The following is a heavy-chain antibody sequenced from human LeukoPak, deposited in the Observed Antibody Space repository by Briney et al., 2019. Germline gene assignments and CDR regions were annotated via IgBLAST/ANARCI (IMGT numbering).Heavy chain of an antibody. J-gene: IGHJ4*02. Sequence: TGGSLRLSCAASGFTFNNYAMNWVRQPPGQGLEWVSAISESGSTYYADSMKGRLTVSRDNSKKRVYLQINSLRAEDTAVYYCGKLGYCNNAVCHSTGFGGQGTLVTVSS. CDR2: ISESGST. D-gene: IGHD2-8*01. CDR1: GFTFNNYA. V-gene: IGHV3-23*01. CDR3: GKLGYCNNAVCHSTGF.